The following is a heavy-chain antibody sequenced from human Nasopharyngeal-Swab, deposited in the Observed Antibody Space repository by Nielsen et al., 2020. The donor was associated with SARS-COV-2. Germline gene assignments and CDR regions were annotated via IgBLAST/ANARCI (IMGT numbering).Heavy chain of an antibody. J-gene: IGHJ6*02. D-gene: IGHD3-16*01. CDR2: ISSSSSYI. Sequence: GGSLRLSCAASGFTFSSYSMNWARQAPGKGLEWVSSISSSSSYIYYADSVKGRFTISRDNAKNSLYLQMNSLRAEDTAVYYCARDLGELPYYYYGMDVWGQGTTVTVSS. CDR3: ARDLGELPYYYYGMDV. CDR1: GFTFSSYS. V-gene: IGHV3-21*01.